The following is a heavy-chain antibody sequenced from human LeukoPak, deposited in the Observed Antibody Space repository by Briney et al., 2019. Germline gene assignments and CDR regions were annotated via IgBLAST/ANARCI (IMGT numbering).Heavy chain of an antibody. D-gene: IGHD1-26*01. CDR1: GYSFTSYW. Sequence: GESLKISCKGSGYSFTSYWIGWVRQMLGKGLEWMGIIYPGDSDTRYSPSFQGQVTISADKSISTAYLQWSSLKASDTAMYYCARHPTGATDAFDIWGQGTMVTVSS. CDR3: ARHPTGATDAFDI. CDR2: IYPGDSDT. V-gene: IGHV5-51*01. J-gene: IGHJ3*02.